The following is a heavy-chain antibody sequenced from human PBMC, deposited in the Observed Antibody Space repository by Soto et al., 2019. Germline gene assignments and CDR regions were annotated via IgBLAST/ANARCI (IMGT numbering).Heavy chain of an antibody. CDR2: ISYDGSNK. Sequence: GGSLRLSCAASGFTFSSYGMHWVRQAPGKGLEWVAVISYDGSNKYYADSVKGRFTISRDNSKNTLYLQMNSLRAEDTAVYYCAKVLYYDSSGSFYYYYSGMDVWGQGTTVTVSS. J-gene: IGHJ6*02. D-gene: IGHD3-22*01. CDR1: GFTFSSYG. V-gene: IGHV3-30*18. CDR3: AKVLYYDSSGSFYYYYSGMDV.